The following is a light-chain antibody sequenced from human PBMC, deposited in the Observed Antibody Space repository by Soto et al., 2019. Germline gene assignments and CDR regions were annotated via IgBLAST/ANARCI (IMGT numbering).Light chain of an antibody. J-gene: IGLJ2*01. CDR3: SSYTSSSTVV. CDR1: SSDVGAYNY. V-gene: IGLV2-11*01. CDR2: DVS. Sequence: QSALTQPRSVSGSPGQSVTISCTGTSSDVGAYNYVSWYQQHPGKAPKVLINDVSRRPSGVPDRFFGFKSGNTASLSISGLQAEDEADYYCSSYTSSSTVVFGGGTKLTVL.